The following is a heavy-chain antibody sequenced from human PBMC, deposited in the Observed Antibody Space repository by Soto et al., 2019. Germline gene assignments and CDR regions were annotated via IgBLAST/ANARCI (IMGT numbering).Heavy chain of an antibody. J-gene: IGHJ6*02. V-gene: IGHV1-8*01. CDR2: MNPNSGNT. CDR3: TRVGPHAMDV. CDR1: GYTFSSYD. D-gene: IGHD3-16*01. Sequence: QVQLVQSGAEVKKPGASVKVSCKASGYTFSSYDINWVRQAPGQGPEWLGWMNPNSGNTGYAQRLQGRVTMTRNTSIRTAYMELRSLRSEDTAVYYCTRVGPHAMDVWGQGTKVTVSS.